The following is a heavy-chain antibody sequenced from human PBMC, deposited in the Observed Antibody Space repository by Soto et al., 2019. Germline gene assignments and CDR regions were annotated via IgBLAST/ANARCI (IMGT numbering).Heavy chain of an antibody. CDR3: ARGRTLTTGTSLDY. V-gene: IGHV4-34*01. D-gene: IGHD1-1*01. CDR2: INHSGST. CDR1: GGSFSGYY. Sequence: SSETLSLTCAVYGGSFSGYYWTWIRQPPGKGLEWIGEINHSGSTNYKPSLRSRVTISVDTSKNQLSLKVNSVTAADTAVYYCARGRTLTTGTSLDYWGQGTLVTV. J-gene: IGHJ4*02.